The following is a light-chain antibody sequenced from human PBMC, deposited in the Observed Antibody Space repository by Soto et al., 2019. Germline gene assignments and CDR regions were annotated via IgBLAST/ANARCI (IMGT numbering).Light chain of an antibody. J-gene: IGKJ4*01. V-gene: IGKV1-12*01. CDR2: AAS. CDR3: QQTNTFLPLT. CDR1: QGISNW. Sequence: DIQMTQSPSSVSASVGDRVTITCRARQGISNWLAWYQQQPGKAPKLLIYAASSLQSGVPSRFSGGGSGTHFTLIISSLQPEDFASDYCQQTNTFLPLTFGGGTKVEIK.